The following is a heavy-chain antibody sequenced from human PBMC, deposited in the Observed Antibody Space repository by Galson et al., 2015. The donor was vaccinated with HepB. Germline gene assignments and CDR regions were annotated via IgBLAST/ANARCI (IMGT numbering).Heavy chain of an antibody. Sequence: SVKVSCKASGCTLTRYAIHWVRQAPGQRLEWMGWINTASGRTEYSQKFQGTVTITKDTSANTAYMEVSSLRSEDTAVYYCSRDSGRGFYGMDVWGQGTTVIVSS. V-gene: IGHV1-3*04. J-gene: IGHJ6*02. CDR3: SRDSGRGFYGMDV. D-gene: IGHD3-10*01. CDR1: GCTLTRYA. CDR2: INTASGRT.